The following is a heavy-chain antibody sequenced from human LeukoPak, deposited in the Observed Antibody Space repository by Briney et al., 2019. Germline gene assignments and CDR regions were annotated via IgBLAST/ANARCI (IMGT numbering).Heavy chain of an antibody. CDR1: GGTFSSYA. CDR2: IIPIFGTA. CDR3: ARGAYDSSGYCPYNWFDP. V-gene: IGHV1-69*05. D-gene: IGHD3-22*01. Sequence: GASVKVSCKASGGTFSSYAISWVRQAPGQGLEWMGRIIPIFGTANYAQKFQGRVTITTDESTSTAYMELSSLRSEDTAVYYCARGAYDSSGYCPYNWFDPWGQGTLVTVSS. J-gene: IGHJ5*02.